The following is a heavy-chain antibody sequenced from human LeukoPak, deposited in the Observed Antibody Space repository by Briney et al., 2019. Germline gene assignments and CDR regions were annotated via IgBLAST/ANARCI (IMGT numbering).Heavy chain of an antibody. V-gene: IGHV3-7*01. CDR3: ARHTYDSLTGSEDAFDI. D-gene: IGHD3-9*01. Sequence: GGSLRLSCAASGFTFSSYWMSWVGQAPGKGLEWVATLKQDGSEKYYVDSVKGRFTISRDNAKNSLFLQMNSLRAEDTAVYYCARHTYDSLTGSEDAFDIWGQGTMVTISS. CDR2: LKQDGSEK. CDR1: GFTFSSYW. J-gene: IGHJ3*02.